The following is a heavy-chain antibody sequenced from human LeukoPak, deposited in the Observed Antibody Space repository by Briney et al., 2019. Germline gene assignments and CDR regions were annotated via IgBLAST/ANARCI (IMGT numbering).Heavy chain of an antibody. V-gene: IGHV3-48*03. CDR1: GFPYSRYE. D-gene: IGHD3-10*02. CDR2: ISSSGSTI. Sequence: QPGGPLRLSCAASGFPYSRYEMIWLRQAPGKGVEGVSYISSSGSTIYYAHSVKGRFTISRDNAKNSLYLQMNSLRAEDTAVYYCAELRITMLGGVWGKGTTVTIST. CDR3: AELRITMLGGV. J-gene: IGHJ6*04.